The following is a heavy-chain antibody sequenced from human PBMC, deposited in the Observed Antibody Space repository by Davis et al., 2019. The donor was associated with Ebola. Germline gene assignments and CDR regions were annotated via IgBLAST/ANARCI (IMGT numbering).Heavy chain of an antibody. J-gene: IGHJ6*02. CDR2: IYCHDDR. Sequence: SGPTLAKPTQTLTLMCTFSGFSLTTTGVGVGWIRQPPGKALKWRALIYCHDDRRYSPYLKTRLTITKDTSKNQVVLIMTNMDPVDTATYYCAPSHCAGDCLRDYCYDVDVWGQGTTVTVSS. V-gene: IGHV2-5*01. D-gene: IGHD2-21*02. CDR3: APSHCAGDCLRDYCYDVDV. CDR1: GFSLTTTGVG.